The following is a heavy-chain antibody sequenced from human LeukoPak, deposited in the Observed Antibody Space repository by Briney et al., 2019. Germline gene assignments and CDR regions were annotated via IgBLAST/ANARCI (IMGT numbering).Heavy chain of an antibody. Sequence: SVKVSCKASGGTFSSNVISWVRQAPGQGLEWMGRIIPIIGTPDYAQKFQGRVTITADKSTNTAYMELTSLKSEDAAVYYCARAGGSSWYVSLYYWGQGTLVTVSS. CDR1: GGTFSSNV. V-gene: IGHV1-69*04. CDR2: IIPIIGTP. CDR3: ARAGGSSWYVSLYY. D-gene: IGHD6-13*01. J-gene: IGHJ4*02.